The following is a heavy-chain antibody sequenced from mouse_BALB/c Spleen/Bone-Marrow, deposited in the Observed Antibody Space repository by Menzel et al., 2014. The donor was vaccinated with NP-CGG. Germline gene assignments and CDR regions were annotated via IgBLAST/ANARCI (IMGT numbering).Heavy chain of an antibody. D-gene: IGHD2-4*01. CDR1: GFTFSSYG. CDR2: INSNGGST. V-gene: IGHV5-6-3*01. Sequence: VQLQQSGGGLVQPGGSLKLSCAASGFTFSSYGMSWVRQTPDKRLELVATINSNGGSTYYPDSVKGRFTFSRDNAKNTLYLQMSSLKSEDTAMYYCARDYDYDYWGQGTTLTVPS. CDR3: ARDYDYDY. J-gene: IGHJ2*01.